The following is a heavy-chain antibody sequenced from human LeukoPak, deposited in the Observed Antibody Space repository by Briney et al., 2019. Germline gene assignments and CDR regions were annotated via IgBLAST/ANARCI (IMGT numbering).Heavy chain of an antibody. D-gene: IGHD6-19*01. CDR1: GLTFSNYE. CDR2: INLSGRTT. J-gene: IGHJ4*02. Sequence: GGSLRLSCADSGLTFSNYEMNWVRQAPGKGLEWISYINLSGRTTYYADSVKGRFTISRDNAKNSLYLQMDSLRADDTAVYYCVREASSGWAKRFLDYWGQGTLVTVSS. V-gene: IGHV3-48*03. CDR3: VREASSGWAKRFLDY.